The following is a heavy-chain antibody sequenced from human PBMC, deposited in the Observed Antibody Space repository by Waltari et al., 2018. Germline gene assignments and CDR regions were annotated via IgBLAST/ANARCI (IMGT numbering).Heavy chain of an antibody. V-gene: IGHV4-34*01. D-gene: IGHD4-17*01. Sequence: QVQLQQWGAGLLKPSETLSLTCAVYGGSFSGYYWRWIRQPPGKGLEWIGEINHSGSTDYNPARKSRVTISVDTSKNQCSRKLSSVTAADTAVYYCARARATVTTAERYYYYYYYMDGWGKGTTVTVSS. J-gene: IGHJ6*03. CDR3: ARARATVTTAERYYYYYYYMDG. CDR1: GGSFSGYY. CDR2: INHSGST.